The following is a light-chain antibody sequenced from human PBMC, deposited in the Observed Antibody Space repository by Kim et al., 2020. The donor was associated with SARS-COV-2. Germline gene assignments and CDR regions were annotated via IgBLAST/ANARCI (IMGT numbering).Light chain of an antibody. V-gene: IGLV4-60*03. CDR3: ETWDSNTRV. CDR1: SGHSSYI. CDR2: LEGSGNS. Sequence: QPVLTQSSSASASLGSSVKLTCTLSSGHSSYIIAWHQQQPGKAPRYLMKLEGSGNSNKGSGVPDRFSGSSSGADRYLTISNHQSEDEADYYCETWDSNTRVFGGGTQLTVL. J-gene: IGLJ3*02.